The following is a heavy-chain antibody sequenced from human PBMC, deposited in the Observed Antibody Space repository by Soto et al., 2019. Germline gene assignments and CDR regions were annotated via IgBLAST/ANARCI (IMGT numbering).Heavy chain of an antibody. CDR1: GFHFSSYA. CDR2: ISGSGGST. V-gene: IGHV3-23*01. Sequence: PGGSMIVSCAAAGFHFSSYAMSWVRQATGKGLEWVSAISGSGGSTYYADSVKGRFTISRDNSKNTLYLQMNSLRAEDTAVYYCAKDLIIAVAVPQFDYWGQGTLVTVSS. J-gene: IGHJ4*02. CDR3: AKDLIIAVAVPQFDY. D-gene: IGHD6-19*01.